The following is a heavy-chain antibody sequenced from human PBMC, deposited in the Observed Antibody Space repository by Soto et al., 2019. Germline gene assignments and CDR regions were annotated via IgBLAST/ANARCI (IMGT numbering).Heavy chain of an antibody. Sequence: SETLSLTCAVYGGSFSGYYWSWIRQPPGKGLEWIGEINYSGSTNYNPSLKSRVTISVDTSKNQFSLKLSSVTAADTAVYYCARAYCTSTSCHFYFDFWGQGTLVTSPQ. D-gene: IGHD2-2*01. J-gene: IGHJ4*02. CDR3: ARAYCTSTSCHFYFDF. CDR1: GGSFSGYY. CDR2: INYSGST. V-gene: IGHV4-34*01.